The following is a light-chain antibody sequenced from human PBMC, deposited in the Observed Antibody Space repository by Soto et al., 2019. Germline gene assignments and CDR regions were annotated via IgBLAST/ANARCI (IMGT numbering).Light chain of an antibody. CDR1: QSVLYSSNNKNY. CDR2: WAS. J-gene: IGKJ2*01. CDR3: HQYYSPRPYT. V-gene: IGKV4-1*01. Sequence: DIVMTQSPDSLAVSLGERATINCKSSQSVLYSSNNKNYLAWYQQKPGQPPKLLIYWASTRESGVPDRFSGSGSGTDFTLTINSLQAEDVAVYYCHQYYSPRPYTFGQGTKLEIK.